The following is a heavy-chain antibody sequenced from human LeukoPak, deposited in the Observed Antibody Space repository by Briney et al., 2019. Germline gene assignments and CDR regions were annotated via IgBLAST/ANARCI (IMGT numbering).Heavy chain of an antibody. V-gene: IGHV1-18*01. CDR3: ARWFYYGSTTYYNFDY. J-gene: IGHJ4*02. CDR2: LSPYGNS. D-gene: IGHD3-10*01. CDR1: GYTFTSYD. Sequence: ASVKVSCKASGYTFTSYDINWVRQAPGQGLEWMGWLSPYGNSDYAQRLQGRVTVTTDTSTSAAYMELRSLRSDDTAVYYCARWFYYGSTTYYNFDYWGQGTLVTVSS.